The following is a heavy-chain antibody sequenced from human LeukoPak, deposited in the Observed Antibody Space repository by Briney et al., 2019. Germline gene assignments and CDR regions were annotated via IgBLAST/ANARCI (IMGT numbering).Heavy chain of an antibody. D-gene: IGHD2-15*01. Sequence: PGGSLRLSCAGSGFTFASYAVHWVRQAPGKRLEWVAFISSDGTTEHYRDSVKGRFTLPRDNSENTVSLQMNSLGTEDTAVYYCARGTCSGGTCCSAFDYWGQGTLVTVSS. V-gene: IGHV3-30-3*01. CDR3: ARGTCSGGTCCSAFDY. CDR2: ISSDGTTE. J-gene: IGHJ4*02. CDR1: GFTFASYA.